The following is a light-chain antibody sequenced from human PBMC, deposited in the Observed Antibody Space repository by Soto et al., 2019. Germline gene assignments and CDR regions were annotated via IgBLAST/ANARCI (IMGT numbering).Light chain of an antibody. J-gene: IGLJ3*02. CDR2: GNS. CDR1: SSNIGAGYD. V-gene: IGLV1-40*01. Sequence: QSVLTQPPSVSGAPGQRVTISCTGSSSNIGAGYDVHWYQQLPGTAPKFLIYGNSNRPSGVPDRFSGSKSGTSASLAITGLQAEDEVDYYCQSYDSSLSGWVFGGGTKLTVL. CDR3: QSYDSSLSGWV.